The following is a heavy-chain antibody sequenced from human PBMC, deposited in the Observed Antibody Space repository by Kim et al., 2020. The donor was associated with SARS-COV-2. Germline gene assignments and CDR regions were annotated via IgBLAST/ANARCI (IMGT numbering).Heavy chain of an antibody. CDR1: GYSFTSYW. V-gene: IGHV5-10-1*01. D-gene: IGHD3-10*01. J-gene: IGHJ6*02. Sequence: GESLKISCKGSGYSFTSYWISWVRQMPGKGLEWMGRIDPSDSYTNYSPSFQGHVTISADKSISTAYLQWSSLKASDTAMYYCARRGFGELTEHYGMDVWGQGTTVTVSS. CDR2: IDPSDSYT. CDR3: ARRGFGELTEHYGMDV.